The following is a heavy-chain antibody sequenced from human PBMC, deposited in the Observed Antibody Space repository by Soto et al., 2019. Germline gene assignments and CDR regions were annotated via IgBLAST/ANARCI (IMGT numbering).Heavy chain of an antibody. J-gene: IGHJ4*02. Sequence: EVQLLESGGGLAQPGGSLRLSCAASGFTFSNYGMPWVRQAPGNGLEWATGISGSGTNTFHADAVKGRFAISRDNSKNTLYLQMNSLRADDTAVYYCAKVGDALPTEVVIRNIDNWGQGTLVTVS. CDR2: ISGSGTNT. D-gene: IGHD3-22*01. V-gene: IGHV3-23*01. CDR1: GFTFSNYG. CDR3: AKVGDALPTEVVIRNIDN.